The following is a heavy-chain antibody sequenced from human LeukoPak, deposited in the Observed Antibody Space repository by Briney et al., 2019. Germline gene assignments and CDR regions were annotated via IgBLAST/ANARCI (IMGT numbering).Heavy chain of an antibody. CDR1: GLTFSSCG. J-gene: IGHJ4*02. D-gene: IGHD3-10*01. V-gene: IGHV3-30*02. Sequence: GGSLRLSCAASGLTFSSCGMHWVRQAPGKGLEWVAFVRSDGSNKDYADSVRGRFTISRDNSKNTLYLQMDSLRAEDTALYYCAKDSSMVRGDHFDYWGQGTLVTVSS. CDR3: AKDSSMVRGDHFDY. CDR2: VRSDGSNK.